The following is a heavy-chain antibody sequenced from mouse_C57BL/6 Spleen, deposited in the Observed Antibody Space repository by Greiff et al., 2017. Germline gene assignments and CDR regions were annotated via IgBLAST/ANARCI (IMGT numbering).Heavy chain of an antibody. J-gene: IGHJ4*01. Sequence: VQLQQPGAELVRPGPSVKLSCKASGYTFTSYWMHWVKQRPGQGLEWIGVIDPSDSYTNYNQKFKGKATLTVDTSSSPAYMQLSSLTSEDSAVYYCARGDDAMDYWGQGTSVTVSS. CDR2: IDPSDSYT. V-gene: IGHV1-59*01. CDR1: GYTFTSYW. CDR3: ARGDDAMDY. D-gene: IGHD2-12*01.